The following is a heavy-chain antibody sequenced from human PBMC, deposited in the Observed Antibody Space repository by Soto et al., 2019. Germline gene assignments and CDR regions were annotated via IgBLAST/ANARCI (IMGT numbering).Heavy chain of an antibody. CDR3: ARDQLLAAEGPNLYFGLDV. D-gene: IGHD2-2*01. CDR2: IDGLGTTI. V-gene: IGHV3-48*02. CDR1: GFTLRSYS. J-gene: IGHJ6*02. Sequence: GGSLRLSCAATGFTLRSYSLNWVRKAPGKGLEWIAYIDGLGTTIHYADSVKGRFTISRDNAKNSIYLQLNSLTDEDTAAYFCARDQLLAAEGPNLYFGLDVWGQGTTVTVSS.